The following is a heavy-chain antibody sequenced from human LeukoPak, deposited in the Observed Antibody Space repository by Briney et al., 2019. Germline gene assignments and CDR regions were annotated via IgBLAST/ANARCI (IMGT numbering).Heavy chain of an antibody. V-gene: IGHV4-39*01. D-gene: IGHD6-13*01. CDR3: ARRIAAAGYFDY. CDR2: IYYSGST. Sequence: SETLSLTCTVSGGSISSSSYYWGWIRQPPGKGLEWIGSIYYSGSTYYNPSLKSRVTISVDTYKNQFSLKLSSVTAADTAVYYCARRIAAAGYFDYWGQGTLVTVSS. CDR1: GGSISSSSYY. J-gene: IGHJ4*02.